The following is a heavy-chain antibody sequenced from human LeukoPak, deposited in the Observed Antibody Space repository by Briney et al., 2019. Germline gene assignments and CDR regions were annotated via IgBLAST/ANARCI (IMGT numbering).Heavy chain of an antibody. Sequence: PGGSLRLSCAASGFTFSNYAMSWVRQAPGKGLEWVSAITGSGVSTYYADSVKGRFTISRDNSKNTLYLQMNSLRAEDTAVYYCAKAVRGGPTAFDYWGQGTLVTVSS. D-gene: IGHD3-16*01. CDR3: AKAVRGGPTAFDY. CDR1: GFTFSNYA. CDR2: ITGSGVST. J-gene: IGHJ4*02. V-gene: IGHV3-23*01.